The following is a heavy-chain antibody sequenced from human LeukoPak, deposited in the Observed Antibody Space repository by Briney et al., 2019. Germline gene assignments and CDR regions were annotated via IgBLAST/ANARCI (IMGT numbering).Heavy chain of an antibody. CDR1: GYTFTGYY. CDR3: ARDRDWAFDY. J-gene: IGHJ4*02. Sequence: GASVKVSCKASGYTFTGYYTHWVRQAPGQGLEWMGWINPDSGGTNYAQKFQGRVTMTRDTSISTAYMELSRLRSDDTAVYYCARDRDWAFDYWGQGTLVTVSS. CDR2: INPDSGGT. V-gene: IGHV1-2*02. D-gene: IGHD3-9*01.